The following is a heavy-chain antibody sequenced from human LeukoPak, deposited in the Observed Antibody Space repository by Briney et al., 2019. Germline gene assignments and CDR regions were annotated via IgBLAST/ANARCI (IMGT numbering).Heavy chain of an antibody. CDR3: ARFRNDYGDYGWFDP. D-gene: IGHD4-17*01. Sequence: PSETLSLTCTVSGGSISSSSYYWGWIRQPPGKGLEWIGSIYYSGSTYYNPSLKSRVTISVDTSKNQFSLKLSSVTAADTAVYYCARFRNDYGDYGWFDPWGQGTLVTVSS. CDR1: GGSISSSSYY. CDR2: IYYSGST. J-gene: IGHJ5*02. V-gene: IGHV4-39*07.